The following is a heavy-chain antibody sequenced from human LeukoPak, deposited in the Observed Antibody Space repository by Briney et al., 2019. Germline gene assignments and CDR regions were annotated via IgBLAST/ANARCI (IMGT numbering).Heavy chain of an antibody. CDR1: GFTFSSYA. J-gene: IGHJ6*02. D-gene: IGHD3-22*01. CDR3: AREFRYYASSGSPRYYGMDV. V-gene: IGHV3-30-3*01. Sequence: GGSLRLSCAASGFTFSSYAMRWVRQAPGKGLEWVAGILYDGSNKYYADSVKGRFTISRDNSKNTLYLQMNSLRAEDTAVYYCAREFRYYASSGSPRYYGMDVWGQGTTVTVSS. CDR2: ILYDGSNK.